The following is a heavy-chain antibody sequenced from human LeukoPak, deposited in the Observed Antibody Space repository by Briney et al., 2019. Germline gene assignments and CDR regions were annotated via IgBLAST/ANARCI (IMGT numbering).Heavy chain of an antibody. V-gene: IGHV3-48*03. CDR2: ISSSGSTI. CDR3: AREQDDFWSGSFDY. J-gene: IGHJ4*02. Sequence: GGSLRLSCAASGFTFSSYEMNWVRQAPGKGLEWVSYISSSGSTIYYADSVKGRFTISRDNAKNSLYLQMTSLRAEDTALYYCAREQDDFWSGSFDYWGQGTLVTVSS. D-gene: IGHD3-3*01. CDR1: GFTFSSYE.